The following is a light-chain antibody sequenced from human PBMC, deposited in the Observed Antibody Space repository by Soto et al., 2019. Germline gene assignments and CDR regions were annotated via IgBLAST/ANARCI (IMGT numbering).Light chain of an antibody. J-gene: IGKJ1*01. CDR2: GAS. V-gene: IGKV3-15*01. CDR3: QQYNNWPPWT. CDR1: PRVSSN. Sequence: EIVMTQSPATLSVSPGERATLSCSASPRVSSNVAWYQQKPGQAPRLLIYGASTRDTGIPARFSGSGSGTEFTLTISSLQSEDFAVYYCQQYNNWPPWTFGQGTKVEIK.